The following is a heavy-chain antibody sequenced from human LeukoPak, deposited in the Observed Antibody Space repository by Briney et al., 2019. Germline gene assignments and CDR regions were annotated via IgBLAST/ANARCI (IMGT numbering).Heavy chain of an antibody. CDR1: GGSVSSGNYF. D-gene: IGHD1-26*01. J-gene: IGHJ4*02. CDR2: IFYTGSA. CDR3: ARDAGVGATHFDY. Sequence: PSETLSLTCTVSGGSVSSGNYFWTWIRQPPGKGLEWLGYIFYTGSANYNPSLKSRVTISVDKSKNQFSLKLSSVTAADTAVYYCARDAGVGATHFDYWGQGTLVTVSS. V-gene: IGHV4-61*01.